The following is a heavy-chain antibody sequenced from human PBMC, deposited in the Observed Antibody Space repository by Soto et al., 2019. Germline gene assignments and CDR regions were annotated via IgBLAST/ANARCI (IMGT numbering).Heavy chain of an antibody. CDR2: ISSSSSYI. Sequence: GGSLRLSCAASGFTFSSYSMNWVRQAPGKGLEWVSSISSSSSYIYYADSVKGRFTISRDNAKNSLYLQMNSLRAEDTAVYYCAREGGSYWPSNYFDYWGQGTLVTVSS. J-gene: IGHJ4*02. CDR3: AREGGSYWPSNYFDY. D-gene: IGHD1-26*01. CDR1: GFTFSSYS. V-gene: IGHV3-21*01.